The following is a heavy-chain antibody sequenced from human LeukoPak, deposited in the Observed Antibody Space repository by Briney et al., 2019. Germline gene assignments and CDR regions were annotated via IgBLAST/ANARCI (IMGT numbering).Heavy chain of an antibody. CDR1: GFTFSTYG. D-gene: IGHD3-3*01. CDR3: AKAESAAGLMYFLH. CDR2: ISDDELFT. J-gene: IGHJ1*01. V-gene: IGHV3-30*18. Sequence: GGSLRLSCAASGFTFSTYGMHWVRQAPGRGLEWVAAISDDELFTYYADSVKGRFTISRDNSKNMLFLQMNSLRGEDTALYYCAKAESAAGLMYFLHWGQGTFVTVSS.